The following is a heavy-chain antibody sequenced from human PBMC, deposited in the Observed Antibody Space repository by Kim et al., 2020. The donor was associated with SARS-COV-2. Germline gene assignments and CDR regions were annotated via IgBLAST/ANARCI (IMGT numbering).Heavy chain of an antibody. CDR3: ARVAPHSYDSSGYYYQLDY. V-gene: IGHV1-18*01. J-gene: IGHJ4*02. D-gene: IGHD3-22*01. Sequence: ASVKVSCKASGYTFTSYGISWVRQAPGQGLEWMGWISAYNGNTNYAQKLQGRFTMTTDTSTSTAYMELRSLRSDDTAVYYYARVAPHSYDSSGYYYQLDYWGQGTLVTVSS. CDR1: GYTFTSYG. CDR2: ISAYNGNT.